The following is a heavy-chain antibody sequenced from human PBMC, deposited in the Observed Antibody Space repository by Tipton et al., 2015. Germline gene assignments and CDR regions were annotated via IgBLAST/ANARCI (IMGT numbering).Heavy chain of an antibody. J-gene: IGHJ6*02. CDR1: GDSISSSNW. Sequence: TLSLTCSVSGDSISSSNWWSWVRQPPGKGLEWIGEIHHGGSTNYNPSLKSRVTISVDTSKNQFSLKLSSVTAADTAVYYCARVPLHCSGGSCQYYYYGMDVWGQGTTVIVSS. CDR2: IHHGGST. V-gene: IGHV4-4*02. D-gene: IGHD2-15*01. CDR3: ARVPLHCSGGSCQYYYYGMDV.